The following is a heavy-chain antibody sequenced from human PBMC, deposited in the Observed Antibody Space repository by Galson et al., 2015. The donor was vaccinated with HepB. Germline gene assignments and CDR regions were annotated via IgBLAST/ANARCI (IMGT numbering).Heavy chain of an antibody. J-gene: IGHJ3*02. V-gene: IGHV3-73*01. CDR2: IRSKANSYAT. CDR1: GFTFSGSA. CDR3: TSRTPTRHIVGADLWAFDI. Sequence: SLRLSCAASGFTFSGSAMHWVRQASGKGLEWVGRIRSKANSYATAYAASVKGRFTISRDDSKNTAYLQMNSLKTEDTAVYYCTSRTPTRHIVGADLWAFDIWGQGTMVTVSS. D-gene: IGHD1-26*01.